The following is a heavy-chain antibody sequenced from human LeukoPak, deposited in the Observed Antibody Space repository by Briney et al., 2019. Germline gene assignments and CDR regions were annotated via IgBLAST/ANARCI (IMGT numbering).Heavy chain of an antibody. CDR3: ASPLPYCSGSDCYSYAFDV. J-gene: IGHJ3*01. Sequence: ASVKVSCKASGYTFTDYHMHWVRQAPGQGLEWMGWINPNSGGTNYAQKFQGRVTMTRDTSINTAYMELSRLRSDDTAVYYCASPLPYCSGSDCYSYAFDVWGQGTMVTVSS. CDR2: INPNSGGT. D-gene: IGHD2-15*01. V-gene: IGHV1-2*02. CDR1: GYTFTDYH.